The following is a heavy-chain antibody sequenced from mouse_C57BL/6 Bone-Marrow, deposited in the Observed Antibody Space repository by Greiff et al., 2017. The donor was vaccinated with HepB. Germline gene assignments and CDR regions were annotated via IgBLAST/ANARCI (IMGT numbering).Heavy chain of an antibody. CDR1: GYTFTSYW. V-gene: IGHV1-59*01. D-gene: IGHD3-3*01. CDR3: ARSREGC. Sequence: QVQLQQPGAELVRPGTSVKLSCKASGYTFTSYWMHWVKQRPGQGLEWIGVIDPSDSYTNYNQKFKGKATLTADTSSSTAYMQLSSLTSEDSAVYYCARSREGCCGQGPALPVSS. CDR2: IDPSDSYT. J-gene: IGHJ2*01.